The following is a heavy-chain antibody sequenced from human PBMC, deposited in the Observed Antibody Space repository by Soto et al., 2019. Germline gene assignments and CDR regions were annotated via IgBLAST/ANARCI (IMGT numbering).Heavy chain of an antibody. V-gene: IGHV5-51*01. D-gene: IGHD4-17*01. J-gene: IGHJ3*02. CDR2: IHPSDSDT. CDR3: ARRTVTTYAFDI. CDR1: GYSFTIQW. Sequence: TGESLKISCNGSGYSFTIQWIGWVRQMPGKGPELMGIIHPSDSDTRYSPSFEGQVTISVDKSISTAYLQWSSLEASDTAMYYCARRTVTTYAFDIWGQGTMVTVSS.